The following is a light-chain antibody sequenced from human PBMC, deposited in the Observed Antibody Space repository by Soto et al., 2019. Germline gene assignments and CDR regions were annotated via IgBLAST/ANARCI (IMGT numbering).Light chain of an antibody. CDR1: QSISSW. Sequence: IRMTQSPSSFSASTGDRVTSTCRASQSISSWLAWYQQKPGKAPKLLIYDASSLEGGVPPRFSGGGSGTEFTLTISSLQPDDFATYYCQQYHSYSWTFGQGTKVDI. J-gene: IGKJ1*01. CDR2: DAS. V-gene: IGKV1-5*01. CDR3: QQYHSYSWT.